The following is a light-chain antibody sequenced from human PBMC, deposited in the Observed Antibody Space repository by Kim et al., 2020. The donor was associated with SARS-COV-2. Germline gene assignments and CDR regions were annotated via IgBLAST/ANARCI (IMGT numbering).Light chain of an antibody. CDR1: QDISNY. V-gene: IGKV1-27*01. J-gene: IGKJ1*01. Sequence: GDRVTITCRASQDISNYLAWFQLKPGKAPKLLIYAASALQPGVPSRFSGSGSGTDFTLTVTSLQPEDVATYYCQKCDSAPWTFGQGTKADI. CDR3: QKCDSAPWT. CDR2: AAS.